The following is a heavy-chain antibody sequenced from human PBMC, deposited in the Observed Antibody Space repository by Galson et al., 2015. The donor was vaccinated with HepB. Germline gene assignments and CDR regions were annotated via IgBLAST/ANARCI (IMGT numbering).Heavy chain of an antibody. CDR3: ASLAWRGYDSYYFDY. V-gene: IGHV3-53*01. Sequence: SLRLSCAASGFTVSSNYMSWVRQAPGKGLEWVSVIYSGGSTYYADSVKGRFTISRDNSKNTLYLQMNSLRAEDTAVYYCASLAWRGYDSYYFDYWGQGTLVTVSS. CDR1: GFTVSSNY. CDR2: IYSGGST. J-gene: IGHJ4*02. D-gene: IGHD5-12*01.